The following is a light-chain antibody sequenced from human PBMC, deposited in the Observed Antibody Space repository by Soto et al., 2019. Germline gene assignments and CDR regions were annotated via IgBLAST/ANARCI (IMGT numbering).Light chain of an antibody. V-gene: IGKV3-20*01. CDR1: QSVSSNY. J-gene: IGKJ1*01. CDR3: QQYGSSPST. CDR2: GAS. Sequence: IVLTQSPATLSLSPGERATLSCRASQSVSSNYITWYQQKPGQAPRRLIFGASSRATGIPDRFSGSGSGTDFTLTISRLGPEDFAVYYCQQYGSSPSTFGQGTKVDIK.